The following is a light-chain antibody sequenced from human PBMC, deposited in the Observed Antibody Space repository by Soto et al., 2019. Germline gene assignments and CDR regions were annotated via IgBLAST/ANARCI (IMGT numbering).Light chain of an antibody. CDR2: GAS. J-gene: IGKJ4*01. CDR1: QSVSSSY. V-gene: IGKV3-20*01. Sequence: IEMTQSPATLSVSPGERATLSCRASQSVSSSYLAWYQQKPGKAPKLLIYGASSRASGIPDRFSGSGSGTDFTLTISRLEPEDFAVYYCRQYGRSLGLAFGGGTKVDIK. CDR3: RQYGRSLGLA.